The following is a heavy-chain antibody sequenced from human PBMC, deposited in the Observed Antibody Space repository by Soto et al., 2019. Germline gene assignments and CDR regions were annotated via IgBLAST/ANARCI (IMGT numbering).Heavy chain of an antibody. Sequence: PGESLRLSCAASGFTFSSYAMRWVRQAPGKGPEWVSAISGSGGSTYYADSVKGRFTISRDNSKNTLYLQMNSRRAEDTAVYYCAKVSGSAWVPAVDDDWGQGTLVTVSS. CDR3: AKVSGSAWVPAVDDD. CDR1: GFTFSSYA. V-gene: IGHV3-23*01. D-gene: IGHD2-2*01. J-gene: IGHJ4*02. CDR2: ISGSGGST.